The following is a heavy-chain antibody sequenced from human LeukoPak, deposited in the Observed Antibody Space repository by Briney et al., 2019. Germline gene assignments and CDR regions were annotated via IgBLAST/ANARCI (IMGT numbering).Heavy chain of an antibody. CDR2: ISYDGSNK. CDR3: AKPSSRGPYYYYGMDV. D-gene: IGHD6-19*01. Sequence: GGSLRLSCAASGFIFSSYSLHWVRQAPGKGLEWVAVISYDGSNKYYADSVKGRFTISRDNSKNTLYLQMNSLRPEDTAVYYCAKPSSRGPYYYYGMDVWGQGTTVTVSS. CDR1: GFIFSSYS. V-gene: IGHV3-30*18. J-gene: IGHJ6*02.